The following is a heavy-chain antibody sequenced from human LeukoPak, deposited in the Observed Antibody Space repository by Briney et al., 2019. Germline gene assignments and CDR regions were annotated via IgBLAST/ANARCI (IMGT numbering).Heavy chain of an antibody. J-gene: IGHJ4*02. V-gene: IGHV3-30*04. CDR3: ARFYANEWALPH. CDR1: GFTFSSYA. Sequence: PGRSLRLSCAASGFTFSSYAMHWVRQAPGKGLEWVALISYDGSNKYYADSVKGRFNISRDNSENTLSLQMNSLRTEDTAVYYCARFYANEWALPHWGQGTLVTVSS. D-gene: IGHD1-26*01. CDR2: ISYDGSNK.